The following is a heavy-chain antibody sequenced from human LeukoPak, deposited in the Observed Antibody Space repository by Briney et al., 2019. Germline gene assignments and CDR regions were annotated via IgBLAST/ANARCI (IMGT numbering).Heavy chain of an antibody. J-gene: IGHJ4*02. D-gene: IGHD2-8*02. CDR1: GFTITNYW. CDR3: VVIVLG. V-gene: IGHV3-74*01. CDR2: ISSDGTTT. Sequence: GGSLRLSCAASGFTITNYWMHWVRQAPGQGLVWVSRISSDGTTTNYADSVRGRFTISRDNAKNMLYLQMNSLRAEDTAIYYCVVIVLGWGQGTLVTVSS.